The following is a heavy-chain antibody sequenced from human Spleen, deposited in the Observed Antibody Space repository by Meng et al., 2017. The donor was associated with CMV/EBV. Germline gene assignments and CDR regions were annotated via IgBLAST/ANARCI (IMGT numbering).Heavy chain of an antibody. CDR1: YG. D-gene: IGHD2-8*01. Sequence: YGIRWVRQAPGQGLEWMGWISAYNGNTNYAQKLQGRVTMTTDTSTSTAYMELRSLRSDDTAVYYCARVKSLLMVYEGAEGSGWYGDYWGQGTLVTVSS. J-gene: IGHJ4*02. V-gene: IGHV1-18*01. CDR2: ISAYNGNT. CDR3: ARVKSLLMVYEGAEGSGWYGDY.